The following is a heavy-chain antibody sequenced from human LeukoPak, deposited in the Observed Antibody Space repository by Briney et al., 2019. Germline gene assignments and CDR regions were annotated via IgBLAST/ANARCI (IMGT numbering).Heavy chain of an antibody. V-gene: IGHV1-18*04. J-gene: IGHJ5*02. CDR2: ISAYNGNT. Sequence: ASVKVSCKASGYTFTGYYMRWVRQAPGQGLEWMGWISAYNGNTNYAQKLQGRVTMTTDTYTRTAYMELRSLRSDDTAVFYCARILGQWFGELSSRFAPWGQGTLVTASS. D-gene: IGHD3-10*01. CDR3: ARILGQWFGELSSRFAP. CDR1: GYTFTGYY.